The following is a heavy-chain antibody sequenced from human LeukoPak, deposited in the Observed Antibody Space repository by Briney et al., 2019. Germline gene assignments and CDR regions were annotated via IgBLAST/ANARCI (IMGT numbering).Heavy chain of an antibody. D-gene: IGHD3-3*01. Sequence: GGSLRLSCTASGFTFGDYAMSWVRQAPGKGPEWVGFIRRKADGGTTEYAASVKGRFTISRDDSKSIAYLQMNSLKTEDTAVYYCTSGLYYDSWSDLFDYWGQGTLVTVSS. J-gene: IGHJ4*02. CDR3: TSGLYYDSWSDLFDY. CDR1: GFTFGDYA. CDR2: IRRKADGGTT. V-gene: IGHV3-49*04.